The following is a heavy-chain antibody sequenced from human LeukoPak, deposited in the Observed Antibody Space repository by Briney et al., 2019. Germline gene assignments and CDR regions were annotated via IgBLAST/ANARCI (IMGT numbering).Heavy chain of an antibody. CDR1: GYTFTGYY. CDR3: ARDRHTARIYYYYYYYMDV. Sequence: GASVKVSCKASGYTFTGYYMHWVRQAPGQGLEWMGWINPNSGGTNYAQKFQGMVTMTRDTSISTAYMELSRLRSDDTAVYYCARDRHTARIYYYYYYYMDVWGKGTTVTVS. CDR2: INPNSGGT. V-gene: IGHV1-2*02. D-gene: IGHD5-18*01. J-gene: IGHJ6*03.